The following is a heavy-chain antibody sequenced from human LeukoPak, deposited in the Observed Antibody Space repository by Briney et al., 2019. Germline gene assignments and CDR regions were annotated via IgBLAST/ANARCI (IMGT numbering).Heavy chain of an antibody. CDR3: ARGRPTNLGGIY. V-gene: IGHV1-8*01. D-gene: IGHD7-27*01. CDR2: MNPGSGNT. Sequence: ASVKVSCKASGYTFTSHHINWLRHAARQGLEWMGGMNPGSGNTVSAQKFQGRVTMTWDTSISTAYMERSSLRSEDTAVYYCARGRPTNLGGIYWGQGTLVSVSS. J-gene: IGHJ4*02. CDR1: GYTFTSHH.